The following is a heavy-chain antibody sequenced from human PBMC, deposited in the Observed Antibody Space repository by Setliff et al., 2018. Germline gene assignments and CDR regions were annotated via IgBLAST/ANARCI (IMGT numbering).Heavy chain of an antibody. CDR3: ARAPSVELVTIRTNSWFTY. V-gene: IGHV1-18*01. CDR2: ISVYNGDT. D-gene: IGHD5-18*01. Sequence: ASVKVSCKASGYTFRNYAFAWVRQAPGQGLEWGGWISVYNGDTNYAQKVQGRVTLTTDPPTSTAYMELRSLTSDDSAFYYCARAPSVELVTIRTNSWFTYWGQGTLVTVSS. CDR1: GYTFRNYA. J-gene: IGHJ4*02.